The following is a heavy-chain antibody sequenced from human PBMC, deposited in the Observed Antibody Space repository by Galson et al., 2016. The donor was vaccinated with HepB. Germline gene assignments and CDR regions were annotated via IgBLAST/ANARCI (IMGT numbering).Heavy chain of an antibody. CDR1: GFSSDEYA. V-gene: IGHV3-9*02. Sequence: SLRLSCAASGFSSDEYAMHWVRQAPGKGLEWVSGVSWDSGSIGYADSVKGRFTVSRDNAKNSLYLQMNSLRPEDTALYYCAKGLNYYESAGYYFAKLGSHFDFWGQGTPVTVSS. D-gene: IGHD3-22*01. CDR3: AKGLNYYESAGYYFAKLGSHFDF. J-gene: IGHJ4*02. CDR2: VSWDSGSI.